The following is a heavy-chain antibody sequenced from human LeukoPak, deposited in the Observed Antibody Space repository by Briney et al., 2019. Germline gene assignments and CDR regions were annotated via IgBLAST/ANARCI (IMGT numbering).Heavy chain of an antibody. CDR3: GRLPTLQNQAKHTSWDAFDI. D-gene: IGHD1-14*01. Sequence: PGGSLRLSCMGSGFNFNGYNMNWVRQAAGKGLEWIAYISISGDIRYYTDSVRGRFTISRDNAKNSLYLQMSSLRVDDTAVYYCGRLPTLQNQAKHTSWDAFDIWGRGTMITVS. V-gene: IGHV3-48*01. J-gene: IGHJ3*02. CDR2: ISISGDIR. CDR1: GFNFNGYN.